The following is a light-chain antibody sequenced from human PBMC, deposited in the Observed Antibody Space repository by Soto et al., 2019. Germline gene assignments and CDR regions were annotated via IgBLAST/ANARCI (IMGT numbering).Light chain of an antibody. CDR3: QQFSSYPLT. V-gene: IGKV3-20*01. Sequence: EFVLTQSPGTLSLSQGERGTLSCMASQTVRNNYLAWYQQKPGQAPRLLIYDASSRATGIPDRFSGGGSGTDFTLTISRLEPEDFAVYYCQQFSSYPLTFGGGTKVDI. J-gene: IGKJ4*01. CDR2: DAS. CDR1: QTVRNNY.